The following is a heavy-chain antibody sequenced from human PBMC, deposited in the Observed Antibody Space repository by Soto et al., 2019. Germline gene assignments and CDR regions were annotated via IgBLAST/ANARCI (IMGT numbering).Heavy chain of an antibody. CDR1: GGSLTSYP. CDR2: IIPIHGTT. J-gene: IGHJ4*02. V-gene: IGHV1-69*01. CDR3: ERGWGLVS. D-gene: IGHD3-16*01. Sequence: QMEQSGAEVRKPGSSVKVSCKPSGGSLTSYPMACVRQAPGQGFEWMGGIIPIHGTTEYAQKLQGRVTMTAGESTNRATLELTGLTSEDTAVYYCERGWGLVSWGQGTLVTVSS.